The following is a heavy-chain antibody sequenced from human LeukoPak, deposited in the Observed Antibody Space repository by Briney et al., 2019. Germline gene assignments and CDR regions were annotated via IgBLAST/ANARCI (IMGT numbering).Heavy chain of an antibody. CDR3: AYDSSGIDAFDI. J-gene: IGHJ3*02. D-gene: IGHD3-22*01. CDR2: ISGSGGST. CDR1: GFTFSSYA. Sequence: GGSLRLSCAASGFTFSSYAMSWVRQAPGKGLEWVSAISGSGGSTYYADPVKGRFTISRDNSKNTLYLQMNSLRAEDTAVYYCAYDSSGIDAFDIWGQGTMVTVSS. V-gene: IGHV3-23*01.